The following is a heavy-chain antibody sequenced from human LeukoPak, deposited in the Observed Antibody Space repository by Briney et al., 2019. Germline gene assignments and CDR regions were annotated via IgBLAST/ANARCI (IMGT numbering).Heavy chain of an antibody. CDR1: GGSISSSSYY. J-gene: IGHJ4*02. CDR2: IYYSGST. CDR3: ARLSSVEECTYCGGVGY. V-gene: IGHV4-39*01. D-gene: IGHD2-21*01. Sequence: PSETLSLTCTVSGGSISSSSYYWGWIRQPPGKGLEWIGSIYYSGSTYYNPSLKSRVTISVDTSKNQFSLKLSSVTAADTAVYYCARLSSVEECTYCGGVGYWGQGTLVTVSS.